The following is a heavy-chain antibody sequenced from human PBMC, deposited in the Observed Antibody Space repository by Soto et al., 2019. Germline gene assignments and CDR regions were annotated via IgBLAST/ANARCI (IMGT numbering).Heavy chain of an antibody. V-gene: IGHV1-18*01. D-gene: IGHD3-22*01. CDR1: GYTFSDYG. CDR2: VSTYNTNT. CDR3: ARELNTDSSAYYSFAY. Sequence: GASVKVSCKTSGYTFSDYGLAWLRQTPGQRPEWMGRVSTYNTNTNYAQKFQGRVTMTTDTSTTTTSMELRSLRSDDTAVYYCARELNTDSSAYYSFAYWGQGTLVTVSS. J-gene: IGHJ4*02.